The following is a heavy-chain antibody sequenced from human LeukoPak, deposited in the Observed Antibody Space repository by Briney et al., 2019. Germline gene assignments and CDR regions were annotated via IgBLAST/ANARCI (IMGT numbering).Heavy chain of an antibody. V-gene: IGHV3-21*04. CDR2: ISSSSSYI. J-gene: IGHJ3*02. D-gene: IGHD3-16*01. Sequence: GGSLRLSCAASGFTFSSYSMNWVRQAPGKGLEWVSSISSSSSYIYYADSVKGRFTISRDNAKNSLYLQMNSLRAEDTAVYYCASSRGSQNAFDIWGQGTMVTVSS. CDR3: ASSRGSQNAFDI. CDR1: GFTFSSYS.